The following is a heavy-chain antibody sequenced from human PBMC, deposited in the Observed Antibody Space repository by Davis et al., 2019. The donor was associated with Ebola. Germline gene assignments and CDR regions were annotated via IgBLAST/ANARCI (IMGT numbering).Heavy chain of an antibody. CDR1: GYTFTSYA. D-gene: IGHD3-10*01. CDR2: INTNTGNP. CDR3: ARGGGLLWFGESNNGMDV. Sequence: AASVKVSCKASGYTFTSYAMNWVRQAPGQGLEWMGWINTNTGNPTYAQGFTGRFVFSLDTSVSTAYLQISGLKAEDTAVYYCARGGGLLWFGESNNGMDVWGKGTTVTVSS. J-gene: IGHJ6*04. V-gene: IGHV7-4-1*02.